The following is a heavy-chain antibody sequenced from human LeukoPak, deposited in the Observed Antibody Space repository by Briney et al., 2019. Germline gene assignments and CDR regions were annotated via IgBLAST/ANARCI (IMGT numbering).Heavy chain of an antibody. Sequence: ASVNLSCKSSGYTFTSYSISWVRHAPGQGLEWMGLLRAYNGNTNYAQKLQGRVTMTTDTSTRTAYMELRSLRSDDTAVYYCARDRAMVRGVIITFPPDYWGQGTLVTVCS. D-gene: IGHD3-10*01. CDR2: LRAYNGNT. V-gene: IGHV1-18*04. J-gene: IGHJ4*02. CDR3: ARDRAMVRGVIITFPPDY. CDR1: GYTFTSYS.